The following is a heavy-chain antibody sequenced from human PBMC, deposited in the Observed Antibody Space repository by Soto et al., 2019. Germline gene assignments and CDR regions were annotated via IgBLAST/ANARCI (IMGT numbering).Heavy chain of an antibody. CDR2: IKSDGSST. V-gene: IGHV3-74*01. J-gene: IGHJ6*02. CDR1: GFTSSNYW. D-gene: IGHD3-10*01. Sequence: EVQLVESGGGLVQPGGSLRLSCAASGFTSSNYWMHWVRQAPGKGLVWVSRIKSDGSSTSYADSVKGRFTISRDNAKTTLDLQMRGLRAEDIAVYYCARSVRSGSFPYYYYAMDLWGQGTTVPVSS. CDR3: ARSVRSGSFPYYYYAMDL.